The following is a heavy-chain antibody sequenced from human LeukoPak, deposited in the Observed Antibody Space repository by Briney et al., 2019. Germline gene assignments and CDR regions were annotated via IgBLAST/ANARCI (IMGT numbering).Heavy chain of an antibody. CDR3: QLVVVVPAAIKEADY. J-gene: IGHJ4*02. CDR2: INHSGST. CDR1: GGSFSGYY. Sequence: PSETLSLTCAVYGGSFSGYYWSWIRQPPGKGLELIGEINHSGSTNYNPSLKSRVTISVDTSKNQFSLKLSSVTAADTAVYYCQLVVVVPAAIKEADYWGQGTLVTVSS. D-gene: IGHD2-2*02. V-gene: IGHV4-34*01.